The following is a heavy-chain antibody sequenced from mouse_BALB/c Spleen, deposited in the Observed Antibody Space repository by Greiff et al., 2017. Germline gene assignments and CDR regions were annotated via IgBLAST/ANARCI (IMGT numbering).Heavy chain of an antibody. V-gene: IGHV3-5*02. CDR1: GISITTGNYR. CDR3: ARDGDYDVDAMDY. J-gene: IGHJ4*01. CDR2: IYYSGTI. Sequence: EVQGVESGPGLVKPSQTVSLTCTVTGISITTGNYRWSWIRQFPGNKLEWIGYIYYSGTITYNPSLTSRTTITRDTSKNQFFLEMNSLTAEDTATYYCARDGDYDVDAMDYWGQGTSVTVSS. D-gene: IGHD2-4*01.